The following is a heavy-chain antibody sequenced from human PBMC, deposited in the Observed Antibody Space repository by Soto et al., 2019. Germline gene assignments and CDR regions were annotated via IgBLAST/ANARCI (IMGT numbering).Heavy chain of an antibody. D-gene: IGHD5-18*01. V-gene: IGHV1-69*02. CDR2: IIPILGIA. CDR1: GGTFSSDT. Sequence: QVQLVQSGAEVKKPGSSVKVSCKASGGTFSSDTISWVRQAPGQGLEWMGRIIPILGIANYAQKFQGRVTITADKSTSTAYMELSSLRSEDTAVYYCARVPRACRYSYGCDDYWGQGTLVTVSS. J-gene: IGHJ4*02. CDR3: ARVPRACRYSYGCDDY.